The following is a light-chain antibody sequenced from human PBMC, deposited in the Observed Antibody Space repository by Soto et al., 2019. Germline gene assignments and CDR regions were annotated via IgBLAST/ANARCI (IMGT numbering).Light chain of an antibody. J-gene: IGKJ5*01. CDR1: QSVSSN. CDR2: GAS. CDR3: RQRSNWPPIT. Sequence: EKVMTQTPATLSVSPGERATLSCRASQSVSSNLAWYQQKPGQAPRLLIYGASTRATGSPARFSGGGSGTDFSLTIISLVPEDVAFYYCRQRSNWPPITFGQGTRLEIK. V-gene: IGKV3D-15*01.